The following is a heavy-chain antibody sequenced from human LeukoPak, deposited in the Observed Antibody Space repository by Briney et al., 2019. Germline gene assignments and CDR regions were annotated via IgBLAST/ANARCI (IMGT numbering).Heavy chain of an antibody. Sequence: SETLSLTCTVSGGSISSGSYYWSWIRQPAGKGLEWIGRIYTSGSTNYNPSLKSRVTISVDTSKNQFSLKLSSVTAADTAVYYCARDYDFWSGYRLGAFDIWGQGTMVTVSS. D-gene: IGHD3-3*01. CDR1: GGSISSGSYY. CDR3: ARDYDFWSGYRLGAFDI. J-gene: IGHJ3*02. V-gene: IGHV4-61*02. CDR2: IYTSGST.